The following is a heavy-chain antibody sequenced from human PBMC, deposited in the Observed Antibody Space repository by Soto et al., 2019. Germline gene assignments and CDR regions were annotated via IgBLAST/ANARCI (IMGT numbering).Heavy chain of an antibody. V-gene: IGHV4-4*02. CDR1: GDSVSSPYY. Sequence: QVQLQESGPGLVKPSGTLSLTCAVSGDSVSSPYYWCWVRQPPGKGLEWIGEVFHTGTTSYNPSLRSRVTISMDKSINQFSLDLRSVTAADTAVYYCARSAGWYAVHSWGPGTLVLVSS. CDR3: ARSAGWYAVHS. D-gene: IGHD6-19*01. J-gene: IGHJ4*02. CDR2: VFHTGTT.